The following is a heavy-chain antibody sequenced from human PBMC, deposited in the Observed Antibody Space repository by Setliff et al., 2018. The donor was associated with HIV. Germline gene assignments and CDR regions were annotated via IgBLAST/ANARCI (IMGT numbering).Heavy chain of an antibody. CDR2: IYYSGST. V-gene: IGHV4-59*12. CDR3: ARDQPGPKERYYYYYYMDV. Sequence: PSETLSLTCTVSGGSISSYYWSWIRQPPGKGLEWIGYIYYSGSTNYNPSLKSRVTMSVDTSKNQFSLKLSSVTAADTAVYYCARDQPGPKERYYYYYYMDVWGKGTTVTVSS. CDR1: GGSISSYY. J-gene: IGHJ6*03.